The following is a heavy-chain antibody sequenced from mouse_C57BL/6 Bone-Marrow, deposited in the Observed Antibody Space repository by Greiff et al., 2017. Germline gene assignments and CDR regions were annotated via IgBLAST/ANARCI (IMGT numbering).Heavy chain of an antibody. CDR1: GYTFTSYW. Sequence: QVQLQQPGAELVRPGSSVKLSCKASGYTFTSYWMHWVKQRPIQGLEWIGNIDPSDSETHYNQKFKDKATLTVDKSSSTAYMQLSSLTSEDSAVYYCARGKLLRSYFDYWGQGTTLTVSS. V-gene: IGHV1-52*01. CDR2: IDPSDSET. CDR3: ARGKLLRSYFDY. J-gene: IGHJ2*01. D-gene: IGHD1-1*01.